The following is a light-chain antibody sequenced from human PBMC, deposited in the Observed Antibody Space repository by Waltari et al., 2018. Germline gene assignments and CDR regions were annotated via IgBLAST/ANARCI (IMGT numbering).Light chain of an antibody. CDR1: NIGSKS. J-gene: IGLJ2*01. CDR3: QVWDSSSDHVV. V-gene: IGLV3-21*04. CDR2: YDS. Sequence: SYVLTQPPSESVAPGKTARITCGGKNIGSKSVSWYQQKPGQAPVLVISYDSDRPSGSPDRVSGTKSGNTATLTISRAEAGDEADYYCQVWDSSSDHVVFGGGTKLTVL.